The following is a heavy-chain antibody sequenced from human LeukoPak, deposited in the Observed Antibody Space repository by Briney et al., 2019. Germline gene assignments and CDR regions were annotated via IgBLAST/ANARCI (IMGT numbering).Heavy chain of an antibody. Sequence: GGSLRLSCAASGFTFSSYAMSWVRQAPGKGLEWVSAISGSGGSTYYADSVKGRFTISRDNSKNTPYLQMNSLRAEDTAVYYCAKDPRFLEWLPPHGRDYWGQGTLVTVSS. CDR1: GFTFSSYA. CDR3: AKDPRFLEWLPPHGRDY. J-gene: IGHJ4*02. D-gene: IGHD3-3*01. CDR2: ISGSGGST. V-gene: IGHV3-23*01.